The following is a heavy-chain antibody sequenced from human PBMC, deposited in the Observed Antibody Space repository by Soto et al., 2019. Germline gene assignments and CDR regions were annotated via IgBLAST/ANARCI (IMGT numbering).Heavy chain of an antibody. CDR2: INGNGGSQ. D-gene: IGHD6-13*01. CDR3: ARDLMPGKIDY. J-gene: IGHJ4*02. V-gene: IGHV3-23*01. CDR1: GFTYTKYG. Sequence: GGSLRLSCEASGFTYTKYGMNWVRQAPGKGLEWVAGINGNGGSQLFADSVQGRFVISRDNSKNTLSLHMTSLRAEDTAVYYCARDLMPGKIDYWGQGALVTVSS.